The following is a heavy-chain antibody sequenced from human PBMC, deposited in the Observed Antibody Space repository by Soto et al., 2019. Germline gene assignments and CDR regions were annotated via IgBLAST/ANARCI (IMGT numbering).Heavy chain of an antibody. D-gene: IGHD5-12*01. CDR1: GFTFSSYE. J-gene: IGHJ5*02. V-gene: IGHV3-48*03. CDR2: ISSSGSTI. CDR3: ARLRWFEP. Sequence: GGSLILSCASSGFTFSSYEMNWVRQAPGKGLEWVSYISSSGSTIYYADSVKGRFTISRDNAKNSLFLQMNSLRAEDTAVYYCARLRWFEPWGQATLVTV.